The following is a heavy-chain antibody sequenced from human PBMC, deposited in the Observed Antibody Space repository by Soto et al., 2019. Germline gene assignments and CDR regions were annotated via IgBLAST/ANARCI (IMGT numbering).Heavy chain of an antibody. CDR1: GYIFTGYH. CDR3: ASKVIRSFDY. CDR2: INPNSGGT. J-gene: IGHJ4*02. V-gene: IGHV1-2*02. D-gene: IGHD2-21*01. Sequence: ASVKVSCKASGYIFTGYHMHWVRQAPGQGLEWMGWINPNSGGTKYAQKFQGRVTMTRDTSNSTAYMELSSLRSDDTAVYYCASKVIRSFDYWGQGTLVTVSS.